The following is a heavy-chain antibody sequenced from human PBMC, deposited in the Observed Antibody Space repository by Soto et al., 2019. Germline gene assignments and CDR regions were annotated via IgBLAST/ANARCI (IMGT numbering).Heavy chain of an antibody. CDR1: AGSISTFNYY. V-gene: IGHV4-31*03. Sequence: QVQLQESGPGLVRPSQTLSLTCTVSAGSISTFNYYWSWIRQHPEKGLEWIGYISYSGSTFYHSSLKSRVTISLDTSKKQFSLTLTSVTAADTAVYYRARSAQWDGFDPWGQGTMVTVSS. D-gene: IGHD2-8*01. CDR3: ARSAQWDGFDP. J-gene: IGHJ3*01. CDR2: ISYSGST.